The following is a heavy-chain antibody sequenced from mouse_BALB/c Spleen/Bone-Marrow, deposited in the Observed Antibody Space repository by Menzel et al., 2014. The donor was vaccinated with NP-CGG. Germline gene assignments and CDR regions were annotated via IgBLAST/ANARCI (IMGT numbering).Heavy chain of an antibody. CDR2: IYPGDGDT. Sequence: VQLQQSGAELVRPGSSVKISCKASGYAFSVYWMNWVKQRPGQGLEWIGQIYPGDGDTNYNGKFKGRATLTADKSSNSAYMQLRSLAAEDTADCFCARGGISGDYWGQGTTLTVSS. CDR3: ARGGISGDY. J-gene: IGHJ2*01. D-gene: IGHD1-1*01. V-gene: IGHV1-80*01. CDR1: GYAFSVYW.